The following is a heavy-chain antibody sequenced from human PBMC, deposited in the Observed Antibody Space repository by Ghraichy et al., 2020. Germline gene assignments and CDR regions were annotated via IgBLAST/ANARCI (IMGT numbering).Heavy chain of an antibody. CDR2: IRNDGNNK. V-gene: IGHV3-30*02. D-gene: IGHD3-16*02. Sequence: GGSLRLSCTASGFAFSNYGMSWVRQAPGKGLEWVASIRNDGNNKYYVDSAKGRFTISRDNSNNTVYLQMNSLMLEDTAVYHCAKDQSPTVLYVWGSYRHDVFDLWGLGTLVSVSS. CDR3: AKDQSPTVLYVWGSYRHDVFDL. J-gene: IGHJ3*01. CDR1: GFAFSNYG.